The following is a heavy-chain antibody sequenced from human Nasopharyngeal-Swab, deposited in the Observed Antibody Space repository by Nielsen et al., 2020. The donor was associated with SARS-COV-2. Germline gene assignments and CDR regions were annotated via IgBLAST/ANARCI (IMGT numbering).Heavy chain of an antibody. CDR2: ISSSGSTI. Sequence: GESLKISCAASGVSFSTYAMSWVRQAPGKGLEWVSYISSSGSTIYYADSVKGRFTISRDNAKNSLYLQMNSLRAEDTAVYYCASAIVVVGYGMDVWGQGTTVTVSS. CDR1: GVSFSTYA. D-gene: IGHD2-2*01. J-gene: IGHJ6*02. V-gene: IGHV3-48*04. CDR3: ASAIVVVGYGMDV.